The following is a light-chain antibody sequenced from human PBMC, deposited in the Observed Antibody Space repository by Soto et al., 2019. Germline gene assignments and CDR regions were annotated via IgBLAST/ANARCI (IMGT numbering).Light chain of an antibody. V-gene: IGLV2-14*03. CDR3: GSYTSTMTNV. Sequence: QSALNQPASVSGSPGQSITISCTGTSSDVGGFNSVSWYQLRPGTAPKLILYDVVDRPSGVSYRFSGSKSGNTASLTISGLQAADEADYFCGSYTSTMTNVFGSGTKVTVL. CDR2: DVV. CDR1: SSDVGGFNS. J-gene: IGLJ1*01.